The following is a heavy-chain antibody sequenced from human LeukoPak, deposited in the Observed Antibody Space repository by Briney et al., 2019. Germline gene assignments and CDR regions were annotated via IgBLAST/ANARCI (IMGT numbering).Heavy chain of an antibody. Sequence: PGGFLRLSCAASGFTFSSSWMNWVRQAPGKGLEWVASLKEDESENYYVDSVKGRFTISRDNAKNSLSLQMNTLRGEDTAVYFCARVGDSGSFYRHMDVWGKGTTVTVSS. CDR1: GFTFSSSW. CDR2: LKEDESEN. V-gene: IGHV3-7*01. J-gene: IGHJ6*03. CDR3: ARVGDSGSFYRHMDV. D-gene: IGHD3-10*01.